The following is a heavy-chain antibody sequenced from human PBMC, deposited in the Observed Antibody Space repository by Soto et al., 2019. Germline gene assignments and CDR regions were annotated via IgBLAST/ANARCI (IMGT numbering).Heavy chain of an antibody. CDR1: GGSISRSSYY. J-gene: IGHJ4*02. Sequence: SETLSLTCTVSGGSISRSSYYWGWIRQPPGKGLEWIGSIYYSGSTYYNPSLKSRVTISVDTSKNQFSLKLSSVTAADTAVYYCARRRGDWNVRGSIIDYWGQGTLVTVSS. D-gene: IGHD1-1*01. CDR2: IYYSGST. V-gene: IGHV4-39*01. CDR3: ARRRGDWNVRGSIIDY.